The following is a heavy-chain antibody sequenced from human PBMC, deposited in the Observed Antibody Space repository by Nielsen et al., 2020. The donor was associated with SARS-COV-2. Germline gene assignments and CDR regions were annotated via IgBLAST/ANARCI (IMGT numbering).Heavy chain of an antibody. V-gene: IGHV4-59*08. CDR3: ARVLHGYDWQYYYYMDV. CDR1: GASMSFYS. CDR2: MYFNGTT. D-gene: IGHD5-12*01. Sequence: SETLSLTCTVSGASMSFYSWGWIRQPPGKGLEWIGYMYFNGTTNYNPSLKSRVTISVDTSKNQFSLNLRSLTATDTAVYYCARVLHGYDWQYYYYMDVWGKGTTVTVSS. J-gene: IGHJ6*03.